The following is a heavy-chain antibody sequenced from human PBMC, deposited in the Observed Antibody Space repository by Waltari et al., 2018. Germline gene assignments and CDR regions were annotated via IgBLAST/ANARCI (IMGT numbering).Heavy chain of an antibody. Sequence: EVQLVESGGGLVKPGGSLRLSCAASGFTFKRFAMNWVRQAPGKGLGWVASIDSTGTYIYYTDSVKGRFTISRDDAKNSLYLNLNSLRVEDSAVYYCARDRGYQQFDFWGQGTLVTVSS. CDR2: IDSTGTYI. D-gene: IGHD2-2*01. CDR1: GFTFKRFA. CDR3: ARDRGYQQFDF. J-gene: IGHJ4*02. V-gene: IGHV3-21*01.